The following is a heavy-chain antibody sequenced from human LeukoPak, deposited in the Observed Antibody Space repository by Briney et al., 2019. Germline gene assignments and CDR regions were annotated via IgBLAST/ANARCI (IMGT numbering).Heavy chain of an antibody. V-gene: IGHV1-18*01. D-gene: IGHD3-22*01. CDR3: ARDLPQYYYDGSGSAASDC. CDR2: ISAYNGNT. CDR1: GYTFTSYG. J-gene: IGHJ4*02. Sequence: ASVKVSCKASGYTFTSYGISWVRQAPGQGLEWMGWISAYNGNTNYAQKLQGRVTMTTDTSTSTAYMELRSLRSDDTAVYYCARDLPQYYYDGSGSAASDCWGQGTLVTVSS.